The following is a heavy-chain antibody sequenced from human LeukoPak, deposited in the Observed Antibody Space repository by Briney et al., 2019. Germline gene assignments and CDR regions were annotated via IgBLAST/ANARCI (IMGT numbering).Heavy chain of an antibody. V-gene: IGHV4-59*01. CDR1: GVSISDDY. CDR2: IFYTGST. CDR3: ARTTVRHIADY. Sequence: SETLCLTCTVSGVSISDDYWSWIRQPPGKGLEWIGYIFYTGSTNYNPSLKGRVTISLDTSKNHFSLRLSSVTAADTAVYYCARTTVRHIADYWGQGTLVTVSS. D-gene: IGHD2-21*01. J-gene: IGHJ4*02.